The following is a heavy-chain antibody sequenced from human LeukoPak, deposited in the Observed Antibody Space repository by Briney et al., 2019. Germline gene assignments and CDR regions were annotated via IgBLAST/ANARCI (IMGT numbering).Heavy chain of an antibody. CDR2: ISYDGSYK. V-gene: IGHV3-30*14. D-gene: IGHD3-16*02. J-gene: IGHJ4*02. CDR3: ARVGSSGELSFPIDY. CDR1: GFTFSSYW. Sequence: GGSLRLSCAASGFTFSSYWMGWVRQAPGKGLEWVALISYDGSYKYYADSVKGRFTISRDNSKNTLYLQMNSLRAEDTAVYYCARVGSSGELSFPIDYWGQGTLVTVSS.